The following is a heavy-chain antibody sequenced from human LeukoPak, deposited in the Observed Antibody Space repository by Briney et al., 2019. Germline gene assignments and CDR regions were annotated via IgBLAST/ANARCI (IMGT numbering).Heavy chain of an antibody. D-gene: IGHD2-15*01. CDR2: ISSSGSTI. J-gene: IGHJ5*02. CDR3: ARGGLDNWFDP. Sequence: GGSLRLSCAASGFTFSNYYMSWIRQAPGKGLEWVSYISSSGSTIYYADSVKGRFTISRDNAKNSLYLHMNSLRAQDTAVYYCARGGLDNWFDPWGQGTLVTVSS. V-gene: IGHV3-11*01. CDR1: GFTFSNYY.